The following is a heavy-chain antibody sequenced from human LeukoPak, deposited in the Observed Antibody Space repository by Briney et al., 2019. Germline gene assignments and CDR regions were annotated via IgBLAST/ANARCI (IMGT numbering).Heavy chain of an antibody. V-gene: IGHV3-23*01. CDR1: GFTFSSDA. J-gene: IGHJ3*02. D-gene: IGHD6-25*01. Sequence: GGSLRLSCAASGFTFSSDAMSWVRLAPGKGLECVSVISDSGGGTYYADSVKGRFTISRDNSNNTLYLQINSLRAEDTAVYYCAKDGAAWYPGAFDIWGQGTMVIVSS. CDR2: ISDSGGGT. CDR3: AKDGAAWYPGAFDI.